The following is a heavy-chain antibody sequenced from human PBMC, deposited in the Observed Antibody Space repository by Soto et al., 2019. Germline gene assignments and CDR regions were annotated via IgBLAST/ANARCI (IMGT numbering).Heavy chain of an antibody. CDR3: ARADEAYCDKYYYYYYAMDV. CDR1: GYTFTGYY. CDR2: INPNSGGT. J-gene: IGHJ6*02. D-gene: IGHD4-17*01. V-gene: IGHV1-2*04. Sequence: ASVKVSCKASGYTFTGYYMHWVRQAPGQGLEWMGWINPNSGGTNYAQKFQGWVTMTRDTSISTAYMELSRLRSDDTAVYYCARADEAYCDKYYYYYYAMDVWGQGTTVTVSS.